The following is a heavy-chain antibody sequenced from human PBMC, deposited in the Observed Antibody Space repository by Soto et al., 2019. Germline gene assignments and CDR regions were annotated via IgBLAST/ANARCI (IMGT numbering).Heavy chain of an antibody. CDR2: INWNSGSI. V-gene: IGHV3-20*04. J-gene: IGHJ4*02. Sequence: EVQLVESGGGVVRPGGSLRLSCAASGFTFDDYGMSWVRQVPGKGLEWVSGINWNSGSIGYADSVKGRFTISRDNAKNSLYLQMSHLRAEDTALYYCARVVGYSYGPFDYWGQGTLVTGSP. CDR3: ARVVGYSYGPFDY. D-gene: IGHD5-18*01. CDR1: GFTFDDYG.